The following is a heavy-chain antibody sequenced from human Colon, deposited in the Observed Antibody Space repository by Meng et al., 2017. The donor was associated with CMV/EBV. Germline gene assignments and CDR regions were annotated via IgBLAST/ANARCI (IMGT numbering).Heavy chain of an antibody. D-gene: IGHD3-3*01. CDR1: GLTLTNSY. CDR2: IYSGGST. CDR3: AKDIAMAGVVNGVEN. Sequence: GGSLRLSCGVSGLTLTNSYMTWVRQPPGRGLEWVSIIYSGGSTSYGSSVKGRFTISRDISRNMVYLQMNSLRVEDTGVYYCAKDIAMAGVVNGVENWGQGTLVTVSS. J-gene: IGHJ4*02. V-gene: IGHV3-53*03.